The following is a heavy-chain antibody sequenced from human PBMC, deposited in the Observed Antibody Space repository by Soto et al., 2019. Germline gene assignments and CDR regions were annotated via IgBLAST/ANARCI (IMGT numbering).Heavy chain of an antibody. Sequence: QVQLQQWGAGLLKPSETLSLTCAVYGGSFSGYYWSWIRQPPGKGLEWIGEINHSGSTNDNPSLKIRVTSTVDTPKNQFSLKLSSVTAAATAVYYCARRRYSSNWYRNAPYYWGKGTLFSVAS. CDR1: GGSFSGYY. J-gene: IGHJ4*02. CDR2: INHSGST. CDR3: ARRRYSSNWYRNAPYY. D-gene: IGHD6-13*01. V-gene: IGHV4-34*01.